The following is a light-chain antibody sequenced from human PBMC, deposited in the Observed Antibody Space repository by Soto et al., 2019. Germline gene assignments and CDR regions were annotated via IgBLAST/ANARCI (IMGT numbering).Light chain of an antibody. CDR1: QSVTSR. CDR3: QQYNSYSLT. CDR2: GAS. Sequence: DIQMTQSPSTLSASVGDRVTITCRASQSVTSRLAWYQQKPGKAPKLLIYGASNLESGVPSRFSGSGSGTEFTLTISSLQPDDFATYYCQQYNSYSLTFGRGTTVEIK. J-gene: IGKJ4*01. V-gene: IGKV1-5*01.